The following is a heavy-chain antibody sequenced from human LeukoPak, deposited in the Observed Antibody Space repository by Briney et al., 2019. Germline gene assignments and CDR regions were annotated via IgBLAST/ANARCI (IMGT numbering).Heavy chain of an antibody. D-gene: IGHD6-19*01. J-gene: IGHJ4*02. V-gene: IGHV3-49*03. CDR1: GFTFCDYL. Sequence: PGGSLRLSCTASGFTFCDYLMSWFRQAPGKGLEWIGFISGGTKEYAASVKGRFTISRDDSTSIAYLQMNSLTTEDTAVYYCSRGSGWLSVYWGQGTLVTVSS. CDR3: SRGSGWLSVY. CDR2: ISGGTK.